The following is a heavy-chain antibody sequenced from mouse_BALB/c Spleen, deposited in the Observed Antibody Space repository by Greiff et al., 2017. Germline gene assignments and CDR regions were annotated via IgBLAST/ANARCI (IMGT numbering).Heavy chain of an antibody. CDR2: IYPGSGST. J-gene: IGHJ2*01. CDR1: GYTFTSYW. Sequence: LQQPGSELVRPGASVKLSCKASGYTFTSYWMHWVKQRPGQGLEWIGNIYPGSGSTNYDEKFKSKATLTVDTSSSTAYMQLSSLTSEDSAVYYCTKYYYGSRGNYFDYWGQGTTLTVSS. D-gene: IGHD1-1*01. V-gene: IGHV1S22*01. CDR3: TKYYYGSRGNYFDY.